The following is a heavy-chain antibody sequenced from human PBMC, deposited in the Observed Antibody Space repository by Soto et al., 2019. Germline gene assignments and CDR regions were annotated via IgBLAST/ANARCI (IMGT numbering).Heavy chain of an antibody. D-gene: IGHD6-13*01. V-gene: IGHV1-18*01. CDR2: ISGYNGST. CDR3: ARDVRYSTSGWFDP. CDR1: GYTFTSYG. Sequence: ASVKVSCKASGYTFTSYGISWVRQAPGQGLEWMGWISGYNGSTNYAQNLQGRVTMTTDTSTSTAYMELRSLRSDDTAIYYCARDVRYSTSGWFDPWGQGTLVTVSS. J-gene: IGHJ5*02.